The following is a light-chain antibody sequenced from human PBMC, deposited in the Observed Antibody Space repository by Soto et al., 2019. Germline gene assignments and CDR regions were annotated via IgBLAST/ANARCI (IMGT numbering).Light chain of an antibody. J-gene: IGKJ1*01. Sequence: DIQMTQSPSTLSASVGDRVTITCRASQSVSSWLAWYQQKPGKAPKLLIYKASSLESGVPSSFSGSGSGTDFTLTISSLQPDDFASYYCQQYYSYWTFGQGTNVEIK. CDR3: QQYYSYWT. CDR1: QSVSSW. V-gene: IGKV1-5*03. CDR2: KAS.